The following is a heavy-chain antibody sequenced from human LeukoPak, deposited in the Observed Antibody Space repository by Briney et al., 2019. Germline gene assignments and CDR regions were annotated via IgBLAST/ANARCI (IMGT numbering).Heavy chain of an antibody. D-gene: IGHD5-18*01. CDR2: IHPGDSDT. V-gene: IGHV5-51*01. J-gene: IGHJ4*02. CDR1: GYSFTTYW. CDR3: ARGRNTAMDPFDY. Sequence: GESLKISCKGFGYSFTTYWIGWVRQMPGKGLEWMGIIHPGDSDTRYSPSFQGQVTISADKSISTAYLQWSSLKASDTAMYYCARGRNTAMDPFDYWGQGTLVTVSS.